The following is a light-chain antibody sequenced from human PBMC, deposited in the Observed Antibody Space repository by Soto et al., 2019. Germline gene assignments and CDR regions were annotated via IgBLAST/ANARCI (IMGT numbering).Light chain of an antibody. CDR2: NAS. V-gene: IGKV3-15*01. Sequence: EIVMTQSPATLSVSPGERVTLSCRAAQSVRNQLAWYQQKSGQPPRLLIFNASARVTGVPARFSGSGSATECTLTITSLQSEDFAVYYCQQYNDWPRTFGGGTKVEI. J-gene: IGKJ4*01. CDR3: QQYNDWPRT. CDR1: QSVRNQ.